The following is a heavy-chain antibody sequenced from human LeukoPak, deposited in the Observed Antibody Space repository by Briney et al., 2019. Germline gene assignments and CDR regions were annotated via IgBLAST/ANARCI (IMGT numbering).Heavy chain of an antibody. CDR3: ARQFGYYDILAGYYSRGPNWFDP. CDR2: IYYSGST. Sequence: SETLSLTCTVSGGSISSSSYYWGWIRQPPGKGLEWIGSIYYSGSTYYNQSLKSRVTISVDTSKNQFSLKLSSVTAADTAVYYCARQFGYYDILAGYYSRGPNWFDPWGQGTLVTVSS. V-gene: IGHV4-39*01. J-gene: IGHJ5*02. D-gene: IGHD3-9*01. CDR1: GGSISSSSYY.